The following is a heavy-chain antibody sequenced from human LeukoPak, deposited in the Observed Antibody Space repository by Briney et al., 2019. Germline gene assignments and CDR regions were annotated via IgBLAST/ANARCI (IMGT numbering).Heavy chain of an antibody. CDR1: GFTFSNAW. Sequence: GGSLRLSCAASGFTFSNAWMSWVRQAPGKGLEWVGRIKSKTDGGTTDYAAPVKGRFTISRDDPKNTLYLQMNSLKTEDTAVYYCTTQTSYSSSIDYWGQGTLVTVSS. J-gene: IGHJ4*02. V-gene: IGHV3-15*01. D-gene: IGHD6-6*01. CDR2: IKSKTDGGTT. CDR3: TTQTSYSSSIDY.